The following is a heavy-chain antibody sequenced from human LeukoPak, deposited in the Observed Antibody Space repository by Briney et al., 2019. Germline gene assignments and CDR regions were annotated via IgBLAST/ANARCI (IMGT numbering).Heavy chain of an antibody. D-gene: IGHD3-22*01. V-gene: IGHV3-7*01. J-gene: IGHJ4*02. CDR3: ARDDSGPRNKYYYESTGFYSRPYYLDY. Sequence: GSLRLSCAVSGFTFRYFGMSWVRQAPGKGLEWLANIKLDGSDQHYADSVKGRFTISRDNAKNLLFLQMDSLSAADTAVYYCARDDSGPRNKYYYESTGFYSRPYYLDYWGQGALVTVSS. CDR1: GFTFRYFG. CDR2: IKLDGSDQ.